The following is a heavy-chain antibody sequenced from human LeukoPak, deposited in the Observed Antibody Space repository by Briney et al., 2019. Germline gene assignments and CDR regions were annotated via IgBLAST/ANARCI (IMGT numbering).Heavy chain of an antibody. CDR2: IYYSGTT. D-gene: IGHD3-10*01. J-gene: IGHJ4*02. Sequence: SETLSLTSTVSRGSITSADYYWGSIRHPPGRGLEWIGYIYYSGTTYYNPSLTSRVTISVDTSKNQISMKMTSVTAAHTSVYYCDRGPYGSGSYYWGQGTLVTVSS. V-gene: IGHV4-30-4*01. CDR3: DRGPYGSGSYY. CDR1: RGSITSADYY.